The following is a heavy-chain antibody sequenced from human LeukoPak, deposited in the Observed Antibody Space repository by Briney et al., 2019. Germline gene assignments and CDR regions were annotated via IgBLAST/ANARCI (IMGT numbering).Heavy chain of an antibody. CDR2: ISYEGNKK. CDR1: GFTFSNFA. J-gene: IGHJ4*02. Sequence: PGRSLRLSCAASGFTFSNFAMHFVRQAPGKGLEWVALISYEGNKKEYGESVKGRCTISRDNSQNTLYLQIPSLIDKDTAVYYCTIGYHYGSAGYYTATSLDHWGQGTQVTVSS. V-gene: IGHV3-30*03. CDR3: TIGYHYGSAGYYTATSLDH. D-gene: IGHD2-8*01.